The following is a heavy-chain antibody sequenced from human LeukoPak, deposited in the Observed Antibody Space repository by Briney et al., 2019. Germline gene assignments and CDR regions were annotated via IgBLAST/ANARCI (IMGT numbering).Heavy chain of an antibody. Sequence: SETLSLTCTVSGYSISSGYYWGWIRQPPGKGLEWIGSIYHSGSTYYNPSLKSRVTISVDTSKNQFSLKLSSVTAEDTAVYYCTTNTRLYWGQGTLVTVSS. CDR1: GYSISSGYY. CDR3: TTNTRLY. J-gene: IGHJ4*02. D-gene: IGHD1-14*01. CDR2: IYHSGST. V-gene: IGHV4-38-2*02.